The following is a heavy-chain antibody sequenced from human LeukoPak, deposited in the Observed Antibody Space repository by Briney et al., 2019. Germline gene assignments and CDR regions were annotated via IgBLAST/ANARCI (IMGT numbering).Heavy chain of an antibody. V-gene: IGHV3-23*01. D-gene: IGHD2-21*02. CDR1: GFTFSAYS. CDR2: ISVSGGGT. J-gene: IGHJ4*02. CDR3: VKDWRDESNCGGDCLQY. Sequence: GGSLRLSCVASGFTFSAYSMTWVRQAPGKGLDWVSSISVSGGGTYYADSVRGRFTISRDNSKNTLYLHMNSLRAEDTAVYYCVKDWRDESNCGGDCLQYWGQGTLVTVST.